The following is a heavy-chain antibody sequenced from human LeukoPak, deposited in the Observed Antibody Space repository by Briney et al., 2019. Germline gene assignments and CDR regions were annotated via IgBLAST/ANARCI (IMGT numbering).Heavy chain of an antibody. CDR2: ISACNGNT. Sequence: GASVKVSCKASGYTFTSYGISWVRQAPGQGLEWMGWISACNGNTNYAQKLQGRVTMTTDTSTSTAYMELRSLRSDDTAVYYCAREEAYYDFWSGYYGGYCLDYWGQGTLVTVSS. J-gene: IGHJ4*02. V-gene: IGHV1-18*01. CDR1: GYTFTSYG. D-gene: IGHD3-3*01. CDR3: AREEAYYDFWSGYYGGYCLDY.